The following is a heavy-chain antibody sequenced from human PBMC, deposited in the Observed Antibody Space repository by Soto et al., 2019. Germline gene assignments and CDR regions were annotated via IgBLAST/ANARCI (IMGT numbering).Heavy chain of an antibody. D-gene: IGHD5-12*01. J-gene: IGHJ3*01. CDR1: GFIFSPYD. Sequence: EVQLVESGGGLVQPGGSLRLSCAASGFIFSPYDMTWVRQAPGKGLEWISYISSSSSTIYYADSVKGRFTISRDNAKNSLYLQMNSLRAEDTAVYYCARIVAAFDFWGRGTMVTVST. CDR3: ARIVAAFDF. CDR2: ISSSSSTI. V-gene: IGHV3-48*01.